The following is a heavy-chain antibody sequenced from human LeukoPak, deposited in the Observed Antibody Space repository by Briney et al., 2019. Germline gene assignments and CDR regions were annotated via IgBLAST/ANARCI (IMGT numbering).Heavy chain of an antibody. CDR3: ARVGRGKHIEVAGIPFDI. Sequence: ASVKVSCKASGYTFTSYDISWVRQAPGQGLEWMGWISAYNGNTNYAQKLQGRVTMTTDTSTSTAYMELRSLRSDDAAVYSCARVGRGKHIEVAGIPFDIWGQGTMVTVSS. CDR2: ISAYNGNT. V-gene: IGHV1-18*01. CDR1: GYTFTSYD. J-gene: IGHJ3*02. D-gene: IGHD6-19*01.